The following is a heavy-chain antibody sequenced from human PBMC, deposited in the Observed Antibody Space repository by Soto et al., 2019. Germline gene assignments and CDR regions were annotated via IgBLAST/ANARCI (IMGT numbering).Heavy chain of an antibody. CDR3: ARGPAIVVVPADAFDI. Sequence: ASVKVSCKASGYTFTSYGISWVRQAPGQGLEWMGWISGYNGNTDYAQKLQGRVTMTTDTPTSTAYMELRSLRSDDTAVYYCARGPAIVVVPADAFDIWGQGTMVTVSS. D-gene: IGHD2-2*01. V-gene: IGHV1-18*01. CDR2: ISGYNGNT. J-gene: IGHJ3*02. CDR1: GYTFTSYG.